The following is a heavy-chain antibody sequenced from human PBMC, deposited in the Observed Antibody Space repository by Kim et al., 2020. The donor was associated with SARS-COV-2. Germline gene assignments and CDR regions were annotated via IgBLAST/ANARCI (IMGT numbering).Heavy chain of an antibody. D-gene: IGHD3-16*02. J-gene: IGHJ5*02. V-gene: IGHV3-48*03. Sequence: GGSLRLSCAASGFTFSSYEMNWVRQAPGKGLEWVSYISSSGSTIYYADSVKGRFTISRDNAKNSLYLQMNSLRAEDTAVYYCARSSYDYVWGSYRYMPDWFDPWGQGTLVTVSS. CDR1: GFTFSSYE. CDR2: ISSSGSTI. CDR3: ARSSYDYVWGSYRYMPDWFDP.